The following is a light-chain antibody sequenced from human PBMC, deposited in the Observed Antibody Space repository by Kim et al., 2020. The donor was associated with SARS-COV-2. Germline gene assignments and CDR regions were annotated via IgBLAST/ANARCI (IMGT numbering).Light chain of an antibody. J-gene: IGKJ2*01. CDR2: WAS. V-gene: IGKV4-1*01. CDR3: QQYYGTPHT. CDR1: QSVLYSSNNKNY. Sequence: DIVMTQSPDSLAVSLGERATINCKSSQSVLYSSNNKNYLAWYQQKPGQPPKLLIYWASTRESGVPDRFSGSGSGTDFTLTISSLQAEDVAVYYCQQYYGTPHTFGQGTKVDIK.